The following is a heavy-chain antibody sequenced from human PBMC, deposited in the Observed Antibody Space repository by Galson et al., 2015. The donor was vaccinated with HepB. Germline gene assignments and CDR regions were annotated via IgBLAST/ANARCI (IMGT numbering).Heavy chain of an antibody. CDR2: ISYDGSNK. D-gene: IGHD3-10*01. V-gene: IGHV3-30*18. CDR1: GLTFRSYG. CDR3: AKDYLWFGELLDY. J-gene: IGHJ4*02. Sequence: SLRLSCAASGLTFRSYGMHWVRQAPGKGLEWVAIISYDGSNKYYADSVKGRFTISRDNSKNTLYLQMNNLRAEDTAVYYCAKDYLWFGELLDYWGQGTLVTVSS.